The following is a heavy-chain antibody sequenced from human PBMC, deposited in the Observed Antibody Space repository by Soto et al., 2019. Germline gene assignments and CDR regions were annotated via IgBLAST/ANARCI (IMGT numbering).Heavy chain of an antibody. CDR2: INHSGST. Sequence: QVQLQQWGAGLLKPSETLSLTCAVYGGSFSGYYWSWIRQPPGKGLEWIGEINHSGSTNYNPSLQSRVTISVDTSKNQFSLKLSSVTAADTAVYYCARGGSCSSTSCYAGYYYYYMDVWGKGTTVTVSS. D-gene: IGHD2-2*01. CDR1: GGSFSGYY. V-gene: IGHV4-34*01. CDR3: ARGGSCSSTSCYAGYYYYYMDV. J-gene: IGHJ6*03.